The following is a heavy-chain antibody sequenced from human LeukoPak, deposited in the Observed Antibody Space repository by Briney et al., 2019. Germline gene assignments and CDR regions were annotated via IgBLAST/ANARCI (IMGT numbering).Heavy chain of an antibody. J-gene: IGHJ6*02. CDR1: GYTFTSYG. CDR2: ISAYNGNT. V-gene: IGHV1-18*01. Sequence: GASVKVSCKASGYTFTSYGISWVRQAPGQGLEWMGWISAYNGNTNYAQKLQGRVTMTTDTSTSTAYMELRSLRSDDTAVYYCARDFSLYCSGGSCYQDYYYYGMDVWGQGTTVTVSS. D-gene: IGHD2-15*01. CDR3: ARDFSLYCSGGSCYQDYYYYGMDV.